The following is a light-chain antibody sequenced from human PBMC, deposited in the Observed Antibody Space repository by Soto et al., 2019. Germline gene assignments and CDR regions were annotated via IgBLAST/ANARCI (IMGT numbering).Light chain of an antibody. CDR1: SSDVGGYNY. CDR3: SSYTTSSPYVL. CDR2: EVS. Sequence: QSVLTQPASVSGSPGQSITIPCTGTSSDVGGYNYVSWYQQHPDKAPKLMIYEVSNRPSGVSNRFSASKSGNTASLTISGLQAEDEADYYCSSYTTSSPYVLFGGGTKLTVL. J-gene: IGLJ2*01. V-gene: IGLV2-14*01.